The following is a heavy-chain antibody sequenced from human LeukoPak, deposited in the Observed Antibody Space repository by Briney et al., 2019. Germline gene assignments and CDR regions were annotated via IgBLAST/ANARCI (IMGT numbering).Heavy chain of an antibody. J-gene: IGHJ4*02. CDR1: GFVFPTYA. D-gene: IGHD6-19*01. CDR3: AKDQDSIAVAGTALSDY. Sequence: QPGGSLRLSCAASGFVFPTYAMGWVRQAPGKGLEWVSAISSSGDNTYYADSVKGRFTISRDNSKNTLYLQMNSLRAEDTAVYYCAKDQDSIAVAGTALSDYWGQGTLVTVSS. CDR2: ISSSGDNT. V-gene: IGHV3-23*01.